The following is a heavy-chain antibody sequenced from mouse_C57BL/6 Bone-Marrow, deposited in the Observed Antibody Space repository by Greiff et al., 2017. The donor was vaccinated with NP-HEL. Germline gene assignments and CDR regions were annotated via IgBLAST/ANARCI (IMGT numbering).Heavy chain of an antibody. CDR2: VYPGSGSI. D-gene: IGHD2-5*01. CDR1: GYSFTEYT. V-gene: IGHV1-62-2*01. Sequence: VKLQESGAELVKPGASVKLSCKASGYSFTEYTIHWVKQRPGQGLEWIGWVYPGSGSIKYNEKFKDKATLTADKSSSTVYMELSRLTSDDSAVYFCARHDSNYNAMDYWGQGTSVTVSS. J-gene: IGHJ4*01. CDR3: ARHDSNYNAMDY.